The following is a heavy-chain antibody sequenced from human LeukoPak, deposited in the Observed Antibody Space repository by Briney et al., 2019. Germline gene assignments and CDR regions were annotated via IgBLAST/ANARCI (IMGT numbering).Heavy chain of an antibody. J-gene: IGHJ1*01. V-gene: IGHV1-46*01. D-gene: IGHD3-10*01. Sequence: GASVKVSCKASGYTFTSYYMHWVRQAPGQGLEWMGIINPSGDSTSYAQKFQGRVTMTRDTSTSTVYMELSSLRSEDTAVYYCARDLSYYGSGSLFQHWGQGTLVTVSS. CDR3: ARDLSYYGSGSLFQH. CDR1: GYTFTSYY. CDR2: INPSGDST.